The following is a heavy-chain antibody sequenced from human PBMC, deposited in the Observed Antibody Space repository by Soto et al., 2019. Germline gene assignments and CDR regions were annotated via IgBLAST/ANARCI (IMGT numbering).Heavy chain of an antibody. D-gene: IGHD2-2*01. CDR3: ARGGRLVPAAQSTGWYFDL. J-gene: IGHJ2*01. CDR1: GGSFSGYY. Sequence: QVQLQQWGAGLLKPSETLSLTCAVYGGSFSGYYWSWIRQPPGKGLEWIGEINHSGSTNYNPSPKSRVTISVDTSKNQFSLKLSSVTAADTAVYYCARGGRLVPAAQSTGWYFDLWGRGTLVTVSS. CDR2: INHSGST. V-gene: IGHV4-34*01.